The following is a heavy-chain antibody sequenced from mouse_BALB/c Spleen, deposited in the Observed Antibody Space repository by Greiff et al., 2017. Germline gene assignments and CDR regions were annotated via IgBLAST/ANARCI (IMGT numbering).Heavy chain of an antibody. CDR2: ISSGGSYT. J-gene: IGHJ3*01. V-gene: IGHV5-6*01. D-gene: IGHD1-1*02. Sequence: EVKLMESGGDLVKPGGSLKLSCAASGFTFSSYGMSWVRQTPDKRLEWVATISSGGSYTYYPDSVKGRFTISRDNAKNTLYLQMSSLKSEDTAMYYCARQTYGAYWGQGTLVTVSA. CDR1: GFTFSSYG. CDR3: ARQTYGAY.